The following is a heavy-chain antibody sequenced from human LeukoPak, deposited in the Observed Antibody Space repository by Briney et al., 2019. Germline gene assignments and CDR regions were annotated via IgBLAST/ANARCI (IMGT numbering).Heavy chain of an antibody. J-gene: IGHJ3*02. V-gene: IGHV4-34*01. CDR2: INHSGST. Sequence: SETLSLTCAVYGGSLSGYYWSWIRQPPGKGLEWIGEINHSGSTNYNPSLKSRVTISVDTSKNQFSLKLSSVTAADTAVYYCAREWGDFWSGYDAFDIWGQGTMVTVSS. CDR1: GGSLSGYY. D-gene: IGHD3-3*01. CDR3: AREWGDFWSGYDAFDI.